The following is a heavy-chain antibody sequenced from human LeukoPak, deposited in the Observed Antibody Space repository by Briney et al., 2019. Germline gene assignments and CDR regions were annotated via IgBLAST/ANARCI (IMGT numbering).Heavy chain of an antibody. CDR1: GGSISSSSYY. Sequence: KPSETLSLTCTVSGGSISSSSYYWGWIRQPPGKGLEWIGSIYYNGSTYYNPSLKSRLTISVDTSKSQFSLNLRSVTAADTAVYYCATEISYWGQGTLVTVSS. CDR2: IYYNGST. J-gene: IGHJ4*02. V-gene: IGHV4-39*02. CDR3: ATEISY.